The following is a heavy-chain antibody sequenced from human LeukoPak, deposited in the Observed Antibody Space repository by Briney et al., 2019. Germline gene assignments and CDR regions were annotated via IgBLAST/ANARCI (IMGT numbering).Heavy chain of an antibody. CDR1: GFTFSSYA. Sequence: GGSLRLSCAASGFTFSSYAMSWVRQAPGKGLEWVSTVSGNGGSTYYADSVKGRFTISRDNSKNTLFLQMNTVRAEDTAVYYCAKSKVGTDSFDYWGQGTLVTVSS. CDR2: VSGNGGST. D-gene: IGHD1-26*01. J-gene: IGHJ4*02. V-gene: IGHV3-23*01. CDR3: AKSKVGTDSFDY.